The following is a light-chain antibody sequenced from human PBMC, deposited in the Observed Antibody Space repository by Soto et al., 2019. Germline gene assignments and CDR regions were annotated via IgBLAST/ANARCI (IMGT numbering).Light chain of an antibody. CDR2: EVS. Sequence: QSALTQPASVSRSPGQSITISCTGTSSNVGSYNLVSWYQQHPGKAPKLMIYEVSRRPSGVSNRFSGSKSGNTASLTISGLQAEDEADYYCCSYAGSNTWVFGGGTKLTVL. J-gene: IGLJ3*02. CDR1: SSNVGSYNL. V-gene: IGLV2-23*02. CDR3: CSYAGSNTWV.